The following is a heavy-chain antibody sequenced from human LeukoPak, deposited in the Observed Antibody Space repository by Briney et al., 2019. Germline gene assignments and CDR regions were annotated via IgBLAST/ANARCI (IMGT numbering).Heavy chain of an antibody. CDR1: GLTFSSYA. Sequence: GGSLRLSCAASGLTFSSYAMSWVRQAPGKGLEWVSAISGSGGSTYYADSVKGRFTISRDNSKNTLYLQMNSLRAEDTAVYYCAKVLGIYYDSSGYAFDIWGQGTMVTVSS. CDR2: ISGSGGST. V-gene: IGHV3-23*01. D-gene: IGHD3-22*01. CDR3: AKVLGIYYDSSGYAFDI. J-gene: IGHJ3*02.